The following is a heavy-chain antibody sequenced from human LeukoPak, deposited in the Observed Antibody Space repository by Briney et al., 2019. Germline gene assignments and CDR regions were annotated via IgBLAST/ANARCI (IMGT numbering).Heavy chain of an antibody. CDR1: GFTFSSYG. Sequence: GGSLRLSCAASGFTFSSYGMHWVRQAPGKGLEWVAVIWYDGSNKYYADSVKGRFTISRDNSKNTLYLQMNSLRAEDTAVYYCARGSYDSSGYYEGLQSWGQGTLVTVSS. CDR2: IWYDGSNK. D-gene: IGHD3-22*01. V-gene: IGHV3-33*01. CDR3: ARGSYDSSGYYEGLQS. J-gene: IGHJ4*02.